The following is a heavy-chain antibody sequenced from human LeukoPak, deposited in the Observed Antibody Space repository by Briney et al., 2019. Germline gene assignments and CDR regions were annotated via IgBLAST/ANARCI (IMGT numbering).Heavy chain of an antibody. Sequence: GGSLRLSCAASGFIFNNYGMHWVRQAPGTGLVWVSRIHPDGSITTYADSVKGRFTISRDNAKNTLYLQMNSLRAEDTAVYFCAPQQSYSPYNWFDPWGQGTLVTVSS. D-gene: IGHD5-12*01. CDR2: IHPDGSIT. CDR1: GFIFNNYG. J-gene: IGHJ5*02. CDR3: APQQSYSPYNWFDP. V-gene: IGHV3-74*03.